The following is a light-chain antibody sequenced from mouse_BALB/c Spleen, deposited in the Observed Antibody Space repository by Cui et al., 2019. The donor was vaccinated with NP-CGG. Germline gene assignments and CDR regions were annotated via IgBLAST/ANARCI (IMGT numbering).Light chain of an antibody. CDR3: ALWYSNHWV. CDR2: GTN. J-gene: IGLJ1*01. CDR1: TGAVTTSNY. V-gene: IGLV1*01. Sequence: AVATQESALTTSPGETVTLTCRSSTGAVTTSNYANGVQEKPDHLFTGLIGGTNNRAPGVPARFSGSLIGDKAALTITGAQAEDEAIYFCALWYSNHWVFGGGTKLTVL.